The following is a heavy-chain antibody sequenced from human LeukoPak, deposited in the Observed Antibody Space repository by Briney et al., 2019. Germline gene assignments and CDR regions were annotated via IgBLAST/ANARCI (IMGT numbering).Heavy chain of an antibody. J-gene: IGHJ5*02. CDR3: ARVQDLGYCSSTSCRDWFDP. CDR1: GYSISSGYY. D-gene: IGHD2-2*01. Sequence: PSETLSLTCAVSGYSISSGYYWGWIRQPPGKGLEWIGSIYHSGNTYYNPSLKSRVTISVDTSKNQFSLKLSSVTAADTAVYYCARVQDLGYCSSTSCRDWFDPWGQGTLVTVSS. V-gene: IGHV4-38-2*01. CDR2: IYHSGNT.